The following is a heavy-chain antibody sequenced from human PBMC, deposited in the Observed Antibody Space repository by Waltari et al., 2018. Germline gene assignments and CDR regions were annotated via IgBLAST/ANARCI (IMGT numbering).Heavy chain of an antibody. CDR1: GGSISSGGSS. J-gene: IGHJ3*02. Sequence: QLQLQESGSGLVKPSQTLSLTCAVSGGSISSGGSSRSWLRQPPGKGLEWIGYIYHSGSTYYNPSLKSRVTISVDRSKNQFSLKLSSVTAADTAVYYCARGQGTYCSGGSCYHGAFDIWGQGTMVTVSS. CDR3: ARGQGTYCSGGSCYHGAFDI. V-gene: IGHV4-30-2*01. D-gene: IGHD2-15*01. CDR2: IYHSGST.